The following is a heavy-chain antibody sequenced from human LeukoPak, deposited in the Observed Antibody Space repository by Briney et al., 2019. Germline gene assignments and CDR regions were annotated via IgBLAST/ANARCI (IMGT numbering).Heavy chain of an antibody. J-gene: IGHJ6*03. Sequence: SETLSLACTVSGGSISSYYWSWIRQPPGKGLEWIGYIYTSGSTNYNPPLKSRVTISVDTSKNQFSLKLSSVTAADTAVYYCARGGGDIVVVPAAIPRYYYYYYMDVWGKGTTVTVSS. D-gene: IGHD2-2*01. CDR3: ARGGGDIVVVPAAIPRYYYYYYMDV. CDR1: GGSISSYY. V-gene: IGHV4-4*09. CDR2: IYTSGST.